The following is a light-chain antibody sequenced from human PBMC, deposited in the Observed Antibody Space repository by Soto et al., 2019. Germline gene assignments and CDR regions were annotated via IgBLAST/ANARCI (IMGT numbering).Light chain of an antibody. CDR3: ATWDDTLRSWV. Sequence: QSVLTQPPSASLTPGQRVTISCSGSNSNIGTNAVNCYQQIPGTAPKLLIYNNNQRPSGVPDRFSGSKSGTSASLTISGLHSDDEADYPCATWDDTLRSWVFGGGTKVTVL. CDR2: NNN. CDR1: NSNIGTNA. J-gene: IGLJ3*02. V-gene: IGLV1-44*01.